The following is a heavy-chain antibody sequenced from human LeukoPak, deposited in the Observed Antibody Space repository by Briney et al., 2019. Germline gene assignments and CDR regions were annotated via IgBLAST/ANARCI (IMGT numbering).Heavy chain of an antibody. Sequence: GGSLRLSCAASGFTFSSYAMSWVRQAPGKGLEWVSGILDSGYSTYYANSVKGRFTISRDNAKNSLYLQMNSLRAEDTAVYYCARDLVTSGAFDYWGQGTLVTVSS. J-gene: IGHJ4*02. V-gene: IGHV3-23*01. CDR2: ILDSGYST. CDR1: GFTFSSYA. CDR3: ARDLVTSGAFDY. D-gene: IGHD2-21*01.